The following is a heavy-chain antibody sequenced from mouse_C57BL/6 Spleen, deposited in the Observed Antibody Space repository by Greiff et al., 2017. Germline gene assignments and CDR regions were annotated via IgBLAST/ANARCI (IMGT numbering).Heavy chain of an antibody. CDR3: ARSGFITTVVATSYFDV. J-gene: IGHJ1*03. Sequence: EVQLQQSGPELVKPGASVKISCKASGYTFTDYYMNWVKQSHGKSLEWIGDINPNNGGTSYNQKFKGKATLTVDKSSSTAYMELRSLTSEDSAVYYCARSGFITTVVATSYFDVWGTGTTVTVSS. CDR1: GYTFTDYY. CDR2: INPNNGGT. D-gene: IGHD1-1*01. V-gene: IGHV1-26*01.